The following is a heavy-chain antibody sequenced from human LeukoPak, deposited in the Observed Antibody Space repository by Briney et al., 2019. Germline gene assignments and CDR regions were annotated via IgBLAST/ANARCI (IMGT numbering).Heavy chain of an antibody. CDR3: AREVSEQLRSVATIKGMDYMDV. CDR1: GYTFTSYG. V-gene: IGHV1-18*01. Sequence: ASVKVSCKASGYTFTSYGISWVRQAPGQGLEWMGWISAYNGNTNYAQKLQGRVTMTTDTSTSTAYMELRSLRSDDTAVYYCAREVSEQLRSVATIKGMDYMDVWGEGTTVTVSS. J-gene: IGHJ6*03. CDR2: ISAYNGNT. D-gene: IGHD5-12*01.